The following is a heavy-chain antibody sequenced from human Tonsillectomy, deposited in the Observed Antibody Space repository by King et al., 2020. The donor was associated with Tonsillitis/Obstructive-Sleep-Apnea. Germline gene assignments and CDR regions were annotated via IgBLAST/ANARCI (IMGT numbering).Heavy chain of an antibody. V-gene: IGHV1-18*01. CDR1: GYTFTSYG. CDR2: ISAYNGNT. J-gene: IGHJ6*04. Sequence: VQLVESGAEVKKPGASVKVSCKASGYTFTSYGISWVRQAPGQGLEWMGWISAYNGNTNYAQKLQGRVTMTTDTSTSTAYMELRSLRSDDTAVYYCARDTPPPYCSSSSCLNADCYYSMDVWGEGTTVTVSS. CDR3: ARDTPPPYCSSSSCLNADCYYSMDV. D-gene: IGHD2-2*01.